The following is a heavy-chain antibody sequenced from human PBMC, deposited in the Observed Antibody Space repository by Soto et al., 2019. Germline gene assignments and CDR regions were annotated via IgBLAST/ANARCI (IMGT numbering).Heavy chain of an antibody. CDR2: INPSAGST. D-gene: IGHD3-10*01. J-gene: IGHJ4*02. Sequence: GASVKVSCKASGYTFTSHYMHCVRQAPGQGLEWMGLINPSAGSTSYAQSFQGRVTMTRDTSTSTVFMDLSSLRSEDTAIYYCATPSGYWGQGTLVTVSS. CDR3: ATPSGY. CDR1: GYTFTSHY. V-gene: IGHV1-46*01.